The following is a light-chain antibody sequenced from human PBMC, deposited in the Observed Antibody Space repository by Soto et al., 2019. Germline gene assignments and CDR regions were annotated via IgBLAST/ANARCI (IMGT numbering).Light chain of an antibody. Sequence: QSVLTQPPSVSEAPRQRVTISCSGSSSNIGENYVNWYQQVPGKAPKLVLYHDDLLPSGVSDRFSGSKSGTSASLAISGLQSDDEADYYCEAWDDTLNGHVFGEGTKVTVL. CDR3: EAWDDTLNGHV. CDR2: HDD. CDR1: SSNIGENY. V-gene: IGLV1-36*01. J-gene: IGLJ3*02.